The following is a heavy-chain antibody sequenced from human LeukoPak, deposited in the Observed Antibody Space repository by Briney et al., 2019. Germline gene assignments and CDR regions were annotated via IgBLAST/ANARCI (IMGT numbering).Heavy chain of an antibody. Sequence: GGSLRLSCAASGFTFSSYAMSWVRQAPGKGLEWVSAISGSGGSTYYADSVKGRFTISGDNSKNTLYLQMNSLRAEDTAVYYCAKGPTAHDAFDIWGQGTMVTVSS. CDR2: ISGSGGST. J-gene: IGHJ3*02. CDR3: AKGPTAHDAFDI. V-gene: IGHV3-23*01. CDR1: GFTFSSYA. D-gene: IGHD4-17*01.